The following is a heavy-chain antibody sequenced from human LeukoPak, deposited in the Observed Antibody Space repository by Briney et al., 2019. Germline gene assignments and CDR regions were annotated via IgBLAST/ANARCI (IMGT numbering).Heavy chain of an antibody. D-gene: IGHD4-23*01. J-gene: IGHJ3*02. V-gene: IGHV1-46*01. CDR2: INPSGGST. CDR3: ARVSSGTVVTGAFDI. Sequence: ASVKVSCKASGYTFTSYYMHWVRQAPGQGLEWMGIINPSGGSTSYAQKFQGRVTMTRDTSISTAYMELSRLRSDDTAVYYCARVSSGTVVTGAFDIWGQGTMVTVSS. CDR1: GYTFTSYY.